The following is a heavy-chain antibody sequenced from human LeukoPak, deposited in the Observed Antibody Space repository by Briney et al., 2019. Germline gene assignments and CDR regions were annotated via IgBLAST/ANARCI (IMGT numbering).Heavy chain of an antibody. CDR1: GDSITDSISNYY. Sequence: SETLSLTCTVSGDSITDSISNYYWSWIRQPPGKGLEWIGYIYYSGSTNYNPSLKSRVSISVDTSKNQFSLRLISVTATDTAIYYCARGGGEWFGSIKYFDYWGQGTLVTVSS. CDR3: ARGGGEWFGSIKYFDY. CDR2: IYYSGST. D-gene: IGHD3-10*01. J-gene: IGHJ4*02. V-gene: IGHV4-61*01.